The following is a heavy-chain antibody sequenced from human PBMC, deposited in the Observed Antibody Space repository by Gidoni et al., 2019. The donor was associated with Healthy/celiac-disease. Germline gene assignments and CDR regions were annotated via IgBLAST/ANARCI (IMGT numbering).Heavy chain of an antibody. J-gene: IGHJ4*02. CDR3: ARDTVEMATIEYVGGSLDY. CDR1: GGTFTSYA. D-gene: IGHD5-12*01. Sequence: QLQLVQSGAAVKKPGSPVQVSCTASGGTFTSYAISWVRQAPGQGLEWMGGIIPIFGTANYAQKFQGRVTITADKSTSTAYMELSSLRSEDTAVYYCARDTVEMATIEYVGGSLDYWGQGTLVTVSS. V-gene: IGHV1-69*06. CDR2: IIPIFGTA.